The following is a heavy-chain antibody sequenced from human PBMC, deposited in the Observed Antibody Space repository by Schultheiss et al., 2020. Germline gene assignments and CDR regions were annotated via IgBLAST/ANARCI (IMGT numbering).Heavy chain of an antibody. CDR1: GYTFTGYY. CDR3: ARNRPFDY. V-gene: IGHV1-2*06. CDR2: INPNSGGT. D-gene: IGHD1-14*01. J-gene: IGHJ4*02. Sequence: ASVKVSCKASGYTFTGYYMHWVRQAPGQGLEWMGRINPNSGGTNYAQKFQGRVTMTTDTSTSTAYMELRSLRSDDTAVYYCARNRPFDYWGQGTLVTVYS.